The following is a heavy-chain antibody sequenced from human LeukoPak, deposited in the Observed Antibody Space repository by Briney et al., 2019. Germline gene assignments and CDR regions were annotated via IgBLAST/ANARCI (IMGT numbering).Heavy chain of an antibody. CDR1: GFTVSSNY. Sequence: PGRSMRLSCAASGFTVSSNYMSWVSHPQGKWMEWVSVIYRGGSTYSPSSVKGRFTISRDNSKNTLYLQMNSLRAEDTAVYYCATELLPAAQGDNTKTSRTGTYYYYYGMDVWGQGTTVTVAS. CDR2: IYRGGST. J-gene: IGHJ6*02. V-gene: IGHV3-53*01. D-gene: IGHD2-2*01. CDR3: ATELLPAAQGDNTKTSRTGTYYYYYGMDV.